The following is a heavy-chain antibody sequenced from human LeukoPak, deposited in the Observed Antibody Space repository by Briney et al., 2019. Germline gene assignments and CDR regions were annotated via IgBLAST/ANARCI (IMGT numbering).Heavy chain of an antibody. CDR3: ARWATGSSGFDY. V-gene: IGHV5-51*01. J-gene: IGHJ4*02. Sequence: GESLKISCKGFGYSFSTCWIGWVRQMPGKGLEWMGVIYPGDSDTIYSSSFRDQVTMSADRSISTAYLQWSSLKASDTAIYYCARWATGSSGFDYWGQGSLVTVSS. D-gene: IGHD1-1*01. CDR2: IYPGDSDT. CDR1: GYSFSTCW.